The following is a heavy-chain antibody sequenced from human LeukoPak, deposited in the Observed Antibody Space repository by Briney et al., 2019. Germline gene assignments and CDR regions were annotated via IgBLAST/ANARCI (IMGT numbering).Heavy chain of an antibody. CDR1: RDIFNSYA. CDR2: IIPMLGTT. CDR3: ARVICGITRCADAFDI. V-gene: IGHV1-69*06. J-gene: IGHJ3*02. Sequence: GASVKVSCMASRDIFNSYAIGWVRQAPGQGLEWMGGIIPMLGTTNYAQNFHGRVTITADKPTTTAYMELSSLKSEDTAVYYCARVICGITRCADAFDIWGQGTLVTVSS. D-gene: IGHD2-2*01.